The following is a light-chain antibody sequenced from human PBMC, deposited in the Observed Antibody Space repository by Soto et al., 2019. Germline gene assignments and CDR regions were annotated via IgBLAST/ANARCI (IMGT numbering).Light chain of an antibody. J-gene: IGKJ1*01. Sequence: DIQLTQSPSFLSASVGDRVTSTCRASQGISSYLAWYQQKPGKAPKLLIYAASTLQSGVPSRFSGSGSGTEFTLTISSLQPEDFATYYCQQLNSYPRTFGQGTKVEMK. CDR3: QQLNSYPRT. CDR2: AAS. CDR1: QGISSY. V-gene: IGKV1-9*01.